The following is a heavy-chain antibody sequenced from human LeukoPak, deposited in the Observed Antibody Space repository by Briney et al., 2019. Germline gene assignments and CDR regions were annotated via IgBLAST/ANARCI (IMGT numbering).Heavy chain of an antibody. CDR2: ISAYNGNT. J-gene: IGHJ2*01. D-gene: IGHD6-19*01. CDR3: ARARGIAVAAWYFDL. CDR1: GYTFTSYG. Sequence: ASVKVSCKASGYTFTSYGISWVRQAPGQGLEWMGWISAYNGNTNYAQKLQGRVTMTTDTSTSTAYMELSSLRSEDTAVYYCARARGIAVAAWYFDLWGRGTLVTVSS. V-gene: IGHV1-18*01.